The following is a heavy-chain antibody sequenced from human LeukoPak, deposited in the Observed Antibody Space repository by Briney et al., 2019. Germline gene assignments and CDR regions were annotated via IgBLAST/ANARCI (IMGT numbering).Heavy chain of an antibody. CDR2: ISSRGSAI. CDR1: GFTLSDHY. V-gene: IGHV3-11*04. D-gene: IGHD1-7*01. CDR3: ARDLKLGTSYEFDY. J-gene: IGHJ4*02. Sequence: PGGSLRLSCAASGFTLSDHYMNWIRQAPGKGLERISYISSRGSAIYYADSVKGRFTISRDNAKNSLYLQMNSLRVEDTAVYYCARDLKLGTSYEFDYWGQGTLVTVSS.